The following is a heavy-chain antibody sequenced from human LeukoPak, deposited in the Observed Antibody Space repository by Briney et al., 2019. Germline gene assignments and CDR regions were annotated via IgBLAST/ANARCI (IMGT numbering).Heavy chain of an antibody. Sequence: PSETPSLTCTVSGYSISSGYYWGWIRQPPGKGLEWIGSIYHSGSTYYNPSLKSRLTISADTSKNQFSLRLSSVTAADTAVYYCVRVDNGGNYFDYWGQGTLVTVSS. D-gene: IGHD4-23*01. V-gene: IGHV4-38-2*02. CDR1: GYSISSGYY. CDR2: IYHSGST. CDR3: VRVDNGGNYFDY. J-gene: IGHJ4*02.